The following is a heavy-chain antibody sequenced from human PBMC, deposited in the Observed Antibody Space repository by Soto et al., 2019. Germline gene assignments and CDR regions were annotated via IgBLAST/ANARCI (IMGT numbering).Heavy chain of an antibody. J-gene: IGHJ3*02. D-gene: IGHD3-22*01. V-gene: IGHV1-69*13. CDR3: ARDPRGDYYDSSGFDAFDI. CDR2: IIPIFGTA. CDR1: GGTFSSYA. Sequence: SVKVSCKASGGTFSSYAISWVRQAPGQGLEWMGGIIPIFGTANYAQKFQGRVTITADESTSTAYMELSSLRSEDTAVYYCARDPRGDYYDSSGFDAFDIWGQGTMVTVSS.